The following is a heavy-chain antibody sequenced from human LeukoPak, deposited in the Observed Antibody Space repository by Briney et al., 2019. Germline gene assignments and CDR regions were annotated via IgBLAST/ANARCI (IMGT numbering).Heavy chain of an antibody. CDR1: GFTFSSYS. CDR2: ISYDGSNK. V-gene: IGHV3-30-3*01. D-gene: IGHD2-8*01. Sequence: PGESLTLSCAVSGFTFSSYSMHWVRQPPGKVLEWVAVISYDGSNKYYADSVKGRFTISRDNSKNTLYLQMNSLRAEDTAVYYCARDYMMVNWFDPWGQGTLVTVSS. J-gene: IGHJ5*02. CDR3: ARDYMMVNWFDP.